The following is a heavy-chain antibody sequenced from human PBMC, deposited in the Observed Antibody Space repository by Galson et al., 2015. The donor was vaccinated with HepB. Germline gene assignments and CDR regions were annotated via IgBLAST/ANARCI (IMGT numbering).Heavy chain of an antibody. V-gene: IGHV3-30*18. J-gene: IGHJ4*02. CDR2: VSYDGNYK. D-gene: IGHD2-15*01. CDR1: GFPFSSFR. Sequence: SLRLSCATSGFPFSSFRMHWVRQAPGKGLEWVAVVSYDGNYKYYADSVKGRFTISRDNSKNTLYLQLSSLKSEDTGVYYCVKDPSCCLGPYYFEHWGQGSLVTVS. CDR3: VKDPSCCLGPYYFEH.